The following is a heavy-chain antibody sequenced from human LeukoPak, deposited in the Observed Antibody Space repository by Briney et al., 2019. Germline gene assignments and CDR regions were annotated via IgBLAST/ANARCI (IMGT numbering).Heavy chain of an antibody. CDR2: INPNIGDT. CDR1: GYTFTDYY. Sequence: GASVKVSCKASGYTFTDYYMHWLRQAPGQGLEWMGRINPNIGDTYYSQKFQGRVTMTRDTSISTAYMELSRLRSDDTAVYYCARGQGERELWWDQGTLVTVSS. V-gene: IGHV1-2*06. CDR3: ARGQGERELW. J-gene: IGHJ4*02. D-gene: IGHD1-26*01.